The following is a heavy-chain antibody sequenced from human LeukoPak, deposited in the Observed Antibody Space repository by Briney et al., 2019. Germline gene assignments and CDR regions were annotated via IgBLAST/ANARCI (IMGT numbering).Heavy chain of an antibody. D-gene: IGHD5-18*01. Sequence: ASVKVSCKASGYTFTSYGISWVRQAPGQGLEWMGWISAYNGNTNYAQKLQGRVTMATDTSTSTAHMELRSLRSDDTAVYYCARDRGYSYGYFGDYWGQGTLVAVSS. V-gene: IGHV1-18*01. CDR2: ISAYNGNT. J-gene: IGHJ4*02. CDR1: GYTFTSYG. CDR3: ARDRGYSYGYFGDY.